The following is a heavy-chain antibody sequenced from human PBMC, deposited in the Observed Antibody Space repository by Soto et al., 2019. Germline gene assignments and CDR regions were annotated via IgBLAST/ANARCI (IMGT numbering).Heavy chain of an antibody. CDR3: TTDSYSSITVVRFDY. Sequence: PGGSLRLSCAASGFTFSSYAMHWVRQAPGKGLEWVSVISGSGGSTYYADSVKGRFTISRDNSKNTLYLQMNSLRAEDMAVYYCTTDSYSSITVVRFDYWGQGTVVTVSS. V-gene: IGHV3-23*01. CDR1: GFTFSSYA. J-gene: IGHJ4*02. CDR2: ISGSGGST. D-gene: IGHD1-26*01.